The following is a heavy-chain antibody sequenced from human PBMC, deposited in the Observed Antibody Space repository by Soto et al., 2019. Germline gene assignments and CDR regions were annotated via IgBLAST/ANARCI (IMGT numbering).Heavy chain of an antibody. Sequence: SQTLSLTCAISGDSVSSNSAAWNWIRQSPSRGLEWLGRTYYRSKWYNDYAVSVKSRITINPDTSKNQFSLQLNSVTPEDTAVYYCARDQVAGTLNPGYYYYGMDVWGQGTTVTVSS. CDR3: ARDQVAGTLNPGYYYYGMDV. J-gene: IGHJ6*02. V-gene: IGHV6-1*01. D-gene: IGHD6-19*01. CDR2: TYYRSKWYN. CDR1: GDSVSSNSAA.